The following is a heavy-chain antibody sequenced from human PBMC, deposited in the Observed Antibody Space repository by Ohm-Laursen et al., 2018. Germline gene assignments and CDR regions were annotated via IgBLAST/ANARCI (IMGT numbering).Heavy chain of an antibody. V-gene: IGHV3-23*01. CDR3: AKDKGRFTGRWYFDL. D-gene: IGHD3-16*01. CDR1: GFTFSSYG. CDR2: ISGSGAST. J-gene: IGHJ2*01. Sequence: SLRLSCSASGFTFSSYGMHWVRQAPGKGLEWVSAISGSGASTYYADPVKGRFTISRDNSENSLYLQMNSLRAEDTAVYYCAKDKGRFTGRWYFDLWGRGTLITVSS.